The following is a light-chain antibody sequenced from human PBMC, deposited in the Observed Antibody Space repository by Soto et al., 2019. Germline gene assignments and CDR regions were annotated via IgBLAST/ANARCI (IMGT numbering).Light chain of an antibody. CDR1: QYINTR. J-gene: IGKJ1*01. Sequence: IKFNQSSGTLSSFTGDRVTLHCRASQYINTRLAWYQHRPGQAPRLLIYQTSIRAAGIPARFSASGSGTDFTLTISDLQPEDFALYYCHQRQSWPRTFGQGTKVDIK. CDR3: HQRQSWPRT. V-gene: IGKV3-11*01. CDR2: QTS.